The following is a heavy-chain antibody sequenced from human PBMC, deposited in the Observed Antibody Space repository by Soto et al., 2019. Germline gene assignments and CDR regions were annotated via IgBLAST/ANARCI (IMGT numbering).Heavy chain of an antibody. CDR1: GDTFTDYY. V-gene: IGHV1-46*01. CDR2: VNPSGGHT. J-gene: IGHJ4*02. Sequence: QVQLVQSGAEVKKPGASVKVSCKASGDTFTDYYIHWVRQAPGQGLEWMGTVNPSGGHTTYAQHLLGSMTMTRDTSTSTLYMELTSLTSADTAVYYCARGGHVVVVTAALDYWGQGTLVTVSS. CDR3: ARGGHVVVVTAALDY. D-gene: IGHD2-21*02.